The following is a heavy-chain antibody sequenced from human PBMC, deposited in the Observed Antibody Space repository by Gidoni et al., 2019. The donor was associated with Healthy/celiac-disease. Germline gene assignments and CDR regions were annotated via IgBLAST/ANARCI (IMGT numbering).Heavy chain of an antibody. CDR1: VGSISSGAYY. V-gene: IGHV4-30-4*01. CDR2: IYYSGST. J-gene: IGHJ2*01. Sequence: QVQLQESGPGLVKPSPTLSLTCTVSVGSISSGAYYWSWIRQPPGKGLEWIGYIYYSGSTYYNPSLKSRVTISVDTSKNQFSLKLSSVTAADTAVYYCARDQGGGYSYALGRSNFDLWGRGTLVTVSS. D-gene: IGHD5-18*01. CDR3: ARDQGGGYSYALGRSNFDL.